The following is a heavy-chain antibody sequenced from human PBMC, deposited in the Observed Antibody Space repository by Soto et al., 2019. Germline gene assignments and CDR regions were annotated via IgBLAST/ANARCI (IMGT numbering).Heavy chain of an antibody. CDR3: ARGGGELSLYYYYGMDV. Sequence: ASVKVSCKASGYTFTSYAMHWVRQAPGQRLEWMGWINAGNGNTKYSQKFQGRVTITRDTSASTAYMELSSLRSEDTAVYYCARGGGELSLYYYYGMDVWGQGTTVTVSS. D-gene: IGHD3-10*01. CDR2: INAGNGNT. CDR1: GYTFTSYA. J-gene: IGHJ6*02. V-gene: IGHV1-3*01.